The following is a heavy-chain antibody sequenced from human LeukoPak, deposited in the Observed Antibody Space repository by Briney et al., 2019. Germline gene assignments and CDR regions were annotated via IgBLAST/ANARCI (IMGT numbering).Heavy chain of an antibody. J-gene: IGHJ6*03. V-gene: IGHV4-4*07. D-gene: IGHD3-10*01. CDR1: GGSISSYY. CDR3: AGTYYYGSGYHMDV. Sequence: SSETLSLTCTVSGGSISSYYWSWIRQPAGKGLEWIGRIYTSGSTNYNPSLKSRVTMSVDTSKNQFSLKLSSVTAADTAVYYCAGTYYYGSGYHMDVWGKGTTVTISS. CDR2: IYTSGST.